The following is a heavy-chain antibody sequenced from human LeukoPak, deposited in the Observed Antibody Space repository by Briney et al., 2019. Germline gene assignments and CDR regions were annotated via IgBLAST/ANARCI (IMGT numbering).Heavy chain of an antibody. CDR1: GGSFSAYY. J-gene: IGHJ4*02. V-gene: IGHV3-11*01. D-gene: IGHD2-15*01. CDR2: ISSSGNTK. Sequence: KPSETLSLTCAVYGGSFSAYYWSWIRQPPGKGLEWVSYISSSGNTKHYVDSVKGRFTISRDNAKNSVYLQMNSLRVEDTAVYYCAGGQGWLLDYWGQGALVTVSS. CDR3: AGGQGWLLDY.